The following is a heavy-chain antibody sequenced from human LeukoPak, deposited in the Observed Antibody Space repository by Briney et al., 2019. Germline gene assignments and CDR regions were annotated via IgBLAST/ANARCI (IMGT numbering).Heavy chain of an antibody. CDR1: GFPFSSYA. V-gene: IGHV3-23*01. J-gene: IGHJ5*02. D-gene: IGHD1-7*01. CDR2: ISGSGATT. CDR3: VKENTGTYRGNWFDP. Sequence: GGSLRLSCAASGFPFSSYAMAWVRQAPGEELEWVSTISGSGATTYYADSVKGRFTISRDKSTNTLYLQMTSLRAEDTAVYYCVKENTGTYRGNWFDPWGQGTLVTVSS.